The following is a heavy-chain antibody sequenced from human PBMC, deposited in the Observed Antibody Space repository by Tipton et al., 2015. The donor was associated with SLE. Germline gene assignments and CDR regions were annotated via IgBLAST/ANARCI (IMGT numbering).Heavy chain of an antibody. V-gene: IGHV4-38-2*02. CDR2: IYRTGTT. J-gene: IGHJ4*02. CDR3: ARSWSGRREFDY. CDR1: DDSVSSAYY. D-gene: IGHD1-26*01. Sequence: LRLSCIVSDDSVSSAYYWAWIRQPPGKGLQWIACIYRTGTTYVNPSLKSRVSMSMDTSNNRFSLTMTSLTVADTAVYYCARSWSGRREFDYWGPGTRVTVSS.